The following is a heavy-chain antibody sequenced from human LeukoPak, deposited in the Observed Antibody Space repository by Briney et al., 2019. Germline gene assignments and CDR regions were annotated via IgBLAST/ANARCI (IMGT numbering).Heavy chain of an antibody. D-gene: IGHD2-2*01. CDR1: GFTFSSFA. CDR2: ISGSGGST. Sequence: PGGSLRLSCAASGFTFSSFAMSWVHQAPGKGLEWVSAISGSGGSTFYADSVKGRFTISRDNSKNTLFLQMNGLRAEDTAVYYCAKDRSCSGSSCNVGSWGQGTMVTVSS. CDR3: AKDRSCSGSSCNVGS. J-gene: IGHJ3*01. V-gene: IGHV3-23*01.